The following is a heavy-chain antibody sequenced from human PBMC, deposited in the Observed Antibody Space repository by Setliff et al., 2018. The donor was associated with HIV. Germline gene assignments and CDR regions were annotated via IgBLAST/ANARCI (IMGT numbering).Heavy chain of an antibody. D-gene: IGHD2-8*01. CDR3: AALSLRTNSVYGIISTRFDP. J-gene: IGHJ5*02. V-gene: IGHV3-7*03. CDR2: ISPDGTRN. Sequence: GESLKISCAASGFTFGNFWMHWVRQAPGKGLEWVASISPDGTRNHCVGSVKGRFTASRDNAKNSLYLQMNSLRADDTAVYYCAALSLRTNSVYGIISTRFDPWCQGTLVTVSS. CDR1: GFTFGNFW.